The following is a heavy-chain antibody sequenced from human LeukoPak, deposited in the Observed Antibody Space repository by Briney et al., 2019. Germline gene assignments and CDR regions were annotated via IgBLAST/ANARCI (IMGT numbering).Heavy chain of an antibody. CDR1: GGSFSGYY. CDR3: ASLDWDLDC. D-gene: IGHD3-9*01. V-gene: IGHV4-34*01. J-gene: IGHJ4*02. Sequence: PSDSLSLTCAVYGGSFSGYYWSWIRQPPGKGLEWIGEINHSGSTNYNPSLKSRVTISVDTSKNQFSLKLTSVTAADTAAYYCASLDWDLDCWGQGTLVTVSS. CDR2: INHSGST.